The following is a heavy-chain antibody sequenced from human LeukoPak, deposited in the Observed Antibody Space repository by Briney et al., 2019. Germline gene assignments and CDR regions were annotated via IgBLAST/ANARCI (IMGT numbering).Heavy chain of an antibody. D-gene: IGHD4-17*01. Sequence: ASVKVCCKASGYPFTRFGISWVRQAPGQGLEWMGCISGNKGDTIYAQKVQGRVTMTTDRSTSTTHMELRSLRPDDTAVYYCARGSYGEVAFDIWGQGTMVTVSS. J-gene: IGHJ3*02. CDR2: ISGNKGDT. CDR1: GYPFTRFG. V-gene: IGHV1-18*01. CDR3: ARGSYGEVAFDI.